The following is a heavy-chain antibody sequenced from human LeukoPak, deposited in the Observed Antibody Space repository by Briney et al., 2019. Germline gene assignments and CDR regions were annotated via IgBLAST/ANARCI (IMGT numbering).Heavy chain of an antibody. J-gene: IGHJ6*02. D-gene: IGHD2-21*02. V-gene: IGHV1-8*01. CDR2: MNPNSGNT. CDR3: ARVRGVVTACGMDV. Sequence: PAASVKVSCKASGCTFTSYDLNWVRPATGRGLEWMGCMNPNSGNTGYAQKFQGRDTMTRNTCVSTAYMELSSLRSEETAVYYCARVRGVVTACGMDVWGQGTTVTVSS. CDR1: GCTFTSYD.